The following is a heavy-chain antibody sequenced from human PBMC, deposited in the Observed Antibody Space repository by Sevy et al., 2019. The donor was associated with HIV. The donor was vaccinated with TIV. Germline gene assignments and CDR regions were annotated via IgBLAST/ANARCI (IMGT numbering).Heavy chain of an antibody. D-gene: IGHD5-18*01. CDR3: AKDLKGRYSNGYVSEYFQH. CDR2: ISGSGGST. J-gene: IGHJ1*01. V-gene: IGHV3-23*01. Sequence: GGSLRLSCAASGFTFSSYAMSWVRQAPGKGLEWVSAISGSGGSTYYADSVKGRFTISRDNAKNTLYLQMNSLRAEDTAVYYCAKDLKGRYSNGYVSEYFQHWGQGTLVTVSS. CDR1: GFTFSSYA.